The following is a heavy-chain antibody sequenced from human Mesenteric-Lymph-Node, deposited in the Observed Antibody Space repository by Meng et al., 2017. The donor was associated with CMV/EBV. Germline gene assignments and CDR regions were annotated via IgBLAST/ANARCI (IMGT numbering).Heavy chain of an antibody. V-gene: IGHV3-23*01. J-gene: IGHJ3*02. CDR3: AKDLITMTIRGLAFDI. D-gene: IGHD3-22*01. CDR1: GFTFSTYG. Sequence: GGSLRLSCAASGFTFSTYGINWVRQAPGKGLEWVSTISATGTNTFYADSVKGRFTISRDNSKNTLYLEMNSLRAEDTAVYYCAKDLITMTIRGLAFDIWGQGTMVTVSS. CDR2: ISATGTNT.